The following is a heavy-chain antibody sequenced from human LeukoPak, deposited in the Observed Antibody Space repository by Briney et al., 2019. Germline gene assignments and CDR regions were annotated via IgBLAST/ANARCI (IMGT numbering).Heavy chain of an antibody. D-gene: IGHD5-12*01. CDR3: ARAERRDGYNYAFDI. V-gene: IGHV1-69*04. J-gene: IGHJ3*02. CDR2: IIPILGIA. CDR1: GGTFSSYA. Sequence: VASVKVSCKASGGTFSSYAISWVRQAPGQELEWMGRIIPILGIANYAQKFQGRVTITADKSTSTAYMELSSLRSEDTAVYYCARAERRDGYNYAFDIWGQGTMVTVSS.